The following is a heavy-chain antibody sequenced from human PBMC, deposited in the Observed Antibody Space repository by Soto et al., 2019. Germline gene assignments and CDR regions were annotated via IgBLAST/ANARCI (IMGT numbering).Heavy chain of an antibody. CDR1: GGSISSYY. V-gene: IGHV4-59*01. CDR3: ARALTPRVNWFDP. Sequence: SETLSLTCTVSGGSISSYYWSWIRQPPGKGLEWIGYIYYSGSTNYNPSLKSRVTISVDTSKNQFSLKLSSVTAADTAVYYCARALTPRVNWFDPWGQGTLVTVSS. J-gene: IGHJ5*02. CDR2: IYYSGST.